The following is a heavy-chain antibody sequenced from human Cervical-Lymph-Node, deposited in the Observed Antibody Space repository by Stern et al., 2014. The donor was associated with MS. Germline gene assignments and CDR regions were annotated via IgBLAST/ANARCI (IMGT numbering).Heavy chain of an antibody. Sequence: QVQLVQSGAEVKKPGSSVKVSCKASGGTFTNYAIAWVRQAPGQGLEWMGGIIPILGTTDYAQRFQGRVTINAGDSMDVIYMEVNSLSSEDTAVYYCARERSLGVTLFFDYWGQGTLVTVSS. V-gene: IGHV1-69*01. J-gene: IGHJ4*02. CDR2: IIPILGTT. CDR3: ARERSLGVTLFFDY. D-gene: IGHD3-3*01. CDR1: GGTFTNYA.